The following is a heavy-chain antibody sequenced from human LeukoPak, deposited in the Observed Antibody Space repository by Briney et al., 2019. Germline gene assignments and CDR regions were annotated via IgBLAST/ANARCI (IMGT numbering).Heavy chain of an antibody. CDR2: ISANNRNT. J-gene: IGHJ5*02. D-gene: IGHD3-16*01. Sequence: ASVTVSCTASGYTFTTYGISWVRQAPGQGLEWMGWISANNRNTNYAQKVQGRVTMTTDTSTSTAYMELRSLRFDDTAVYYCVRHYAVGWFDLWGQGTLVTVSS. V-gene: IGHV1-18*01. CDR3: VRHYAVGWFDL. CDR1: GYTFTTYG.